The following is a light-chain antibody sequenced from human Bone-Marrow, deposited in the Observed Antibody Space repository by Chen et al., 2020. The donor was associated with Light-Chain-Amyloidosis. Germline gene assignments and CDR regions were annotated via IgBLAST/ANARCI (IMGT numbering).Light chain of an antibody. V-gene: IGLV3-25*03. J-gene: IGLJ2*01. CDR2: RDT. Sequence: SYELTQPPSVSVSPALTARITCSGDDLPTKYAYWYQQKPGQAPVLVIHRDTERPSGISERFSGSSSGTTATLTISGVQAEDEADYHCQSADSSGTYEVIFGGGTKLTV. CDR1: DLPTKY. CDR3: QSADSSGTYEVI.